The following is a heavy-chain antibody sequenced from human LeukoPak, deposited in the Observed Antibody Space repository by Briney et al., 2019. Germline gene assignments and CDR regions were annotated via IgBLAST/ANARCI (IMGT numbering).Heavy chain of an antibody. CDR2: ISYDESNK. V-gene: IGHV3-30*04. CDR3: ARGSVVTLDY. D-gene: IGHD4-23*01. Sequence: SGGSLRLSCAASGFTFSSYAMHWVRQAPGKGLEWVAVISYDESNKYYADSVKGRFPISRDNSKNTLYLQMNSLRAEDTAVYYCARGSVVTLDYWGQGTLVTVSS. J-gene: IGHJ4*02. CDR1: GFTFSSYA.